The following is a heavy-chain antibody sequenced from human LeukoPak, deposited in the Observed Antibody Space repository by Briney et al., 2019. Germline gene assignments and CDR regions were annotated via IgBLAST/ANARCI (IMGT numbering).Heavy chain of an antibody. CDR3: ERDRVGSSSWTGY. CDR1: GFTFSGYW. J-gene: IGHJ4*02. Sequence: GGSLRISCAASGFTFSGYWMSWVRQAPGKGLEWVANIKQDGSEKNYVDSVKGRFTISRDNAKNSLYLQMNSLRAEDTALYYCERDRVGSSSWTGYWGQGTLVTVSS. V-gene: IGHV3-7*04. D-gene: IGHD6-13*01. CDR2: IKQDGSEK.